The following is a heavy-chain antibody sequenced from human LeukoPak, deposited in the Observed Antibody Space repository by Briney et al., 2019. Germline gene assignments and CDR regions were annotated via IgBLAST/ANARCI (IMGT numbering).Heavy chain of an antibody. J-gene: IGHJ4*02. CDR3: AGDRNSDWYSPLDY. D-gene: IGHD6-19*01. CDR2: NTSTGDTA. Sequence: GASLRLSCVASGFTFTKCAVGWVRQAPGKGLEWVAINTSTGDTACFADSVKCRFTISRYNSRNTVYMQMDSLRAEDTAIYYCAGDRNSDWYSPLDYGGRGCQVTVSP. V-gene: IGHV3-23*01. CDR1: GFTFTKCA.